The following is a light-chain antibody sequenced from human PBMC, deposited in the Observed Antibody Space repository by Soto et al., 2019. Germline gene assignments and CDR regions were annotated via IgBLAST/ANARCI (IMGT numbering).Light chain of an antibody. CDR1: SSDVGGYNY. Sequence: QSAPTQPPSASGSPGQSVTFSCTGTSSDVGGYNYVSWYQQYPGKAPKLMIYEVYKRHSGVPDRFSGSKSGNTASLTVSGLQHEDEADYDCSAYAGSSPWVFGGGTKLTVL. J-gene: IGLJ3*02. CDR3: SAYAGSSPWV. V-gene: IGLV2-8*01. CDR2: EVY.